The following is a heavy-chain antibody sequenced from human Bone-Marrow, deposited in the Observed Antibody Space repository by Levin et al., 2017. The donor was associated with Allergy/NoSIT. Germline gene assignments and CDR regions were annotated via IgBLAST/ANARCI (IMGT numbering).Heavy chain of an antibody. V-gene: IGHV1-8*01. J-gene: IGHJ3*02. CDR3: ARGGIYDRSDYSTRYDAFDI. CDR2: MNPNNGNT. CDR1: GYSFTSYD. Sequence: ASVKVSCKASGYSFTSYDINWVRQATGQGLEWMGWMNPNNGNTGYAQKFQGRVTMTRDMSMSTAYLEMRSLTSEDTAVYYCARGGIYDRSDYSTRYDAFDIWGQGTVVTVSS. D-gene: IGHD3-22*01.